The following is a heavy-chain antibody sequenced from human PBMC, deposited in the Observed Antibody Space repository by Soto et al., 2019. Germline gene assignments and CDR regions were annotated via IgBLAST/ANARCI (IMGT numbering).Heavy chain of an antibody. CDR3: ARTSPHYRTSMGASFDY. Sequence: EVQLVESGGGLVKPGGSLRLSCAASGFTFSSYSMNWVRQAPGKGLEWVSSISSSSSYIYYADSVKGRFTISRDNAKNSLYLQMNSLRAEDTAVYYCARTSPHYRTSMGASFDYWGQGTLVTVSS. V-gene: IGHV3-21*01. CDR2: ISSSSSYI. D-gene: IGHD4-4*01. J-gene: IGHJ4*02. CDR1: GFTFSSYS.